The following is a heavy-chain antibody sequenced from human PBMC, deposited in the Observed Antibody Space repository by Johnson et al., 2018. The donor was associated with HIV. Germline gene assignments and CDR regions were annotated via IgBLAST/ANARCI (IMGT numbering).Heavy chain of an antibody. V-gene: IGHV3-30*02. CDR2: IHYDGSNE. D-gene: IGHD2-21*02. CDR1: GFTFSSYW. J-gene: IGHJ3*02. CDR3: AKPVMTAIAPLDVFDI. Sequence: QVQLVESGGGLVQPGGSLRLSCAASGFTFSSYWMSWVRQAPGKGLEWVAFIHYDGSNEYYADSVKGRFTISSDISKNTLYLQMNSLRSEDTAVYYCAKPVMTAIAPLDVFDIWGQGTMVTVSS.